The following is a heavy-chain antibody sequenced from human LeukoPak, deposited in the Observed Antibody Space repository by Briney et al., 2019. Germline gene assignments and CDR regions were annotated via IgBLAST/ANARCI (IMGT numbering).Heavy chain of an antibody. CDR3: ARDRPLVAADANWFDP. V-gene: IGHV1-2*02. CDR2: IHPNSGGT. J-gene: IGHJ5*02. CDR1: GYTFTDYY. D-gene: IGHD6-25*01. Sequence: GASVKVSCKASGYTFTDYYTHWVRQAPGQGPEWMGRIHPNSGGTNYAQKFQGRVTMTRDTSISTAYVELSRLRSDDTAVYYCARDRPLVAADANWFDPWGQGTLVTVSS.